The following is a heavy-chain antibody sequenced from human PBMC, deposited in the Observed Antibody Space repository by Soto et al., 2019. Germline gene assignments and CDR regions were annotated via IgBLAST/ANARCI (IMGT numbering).Heavy chain of an antibody. Sequence: QVQLQESGPGLVKPSQTLSLTCTVSGGSISSGGYYWSWIRQHPGKGLEWIGYIYYSGSTNYNPALKSRVTISVDTSKNHYSRKLSSVTAADTAVYYCARGYCSSTSCFDPWGHGTLVTVSS. CDR3: ARGYCSSTSCFDP. CDR2: IYYSGST. V-gene: IGHV4-31*03. CDR1: GGSISSGGYY. D-gene: IGHD2-2*01. J-gene: IGHJ5*02.